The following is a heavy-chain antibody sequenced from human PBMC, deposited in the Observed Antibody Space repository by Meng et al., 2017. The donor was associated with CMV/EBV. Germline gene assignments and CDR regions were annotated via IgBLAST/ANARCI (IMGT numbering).Heavy chain of an antibody. CDR1: GFTFSSYG. Sequence: GGSLRLSCAASGFTFSSYGMHWVRQAPGKGLEWVAVIWYDGSNKYYADSVKGRFTISRDNSKNTLYLQMNSLRAEDTAVYYCARATPRITGTTRFDPWGQGTLVTVSS. CDR3: ARATPRITGTTRFDP. D-gene: IGHD1-7*01. CDR2: IWYDGSNK. V-gene: IGHV3-33*01. J-gene: IGHJ5*02.